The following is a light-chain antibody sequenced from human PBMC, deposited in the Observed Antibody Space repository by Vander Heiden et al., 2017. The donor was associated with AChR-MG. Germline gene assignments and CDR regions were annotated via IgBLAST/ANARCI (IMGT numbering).Light chain of an antibody. J-gene: IGKJ2*01. Sequence: DIVMTQSPLSLPVTTGEPASISCRSSQSLLHRNGYNYLDWYLQKPVQSPHLLIFLGSNRASGVPDSFSGSGSGTDFTLKISRVEAEDGGVYYGRRVLQTPYTFGQETKLEIK. V-gene: IGKV2-28*01. CDR2: LGS. CDR3: RRVLQTPYT. CDR1: QSLLHRNGYNY.